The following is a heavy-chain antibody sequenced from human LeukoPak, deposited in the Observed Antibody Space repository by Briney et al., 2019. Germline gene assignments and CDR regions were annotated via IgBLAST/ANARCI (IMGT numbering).Heavy chain of an antibody. V-gene: IGHV3-23*01. CDR2: ISGSGGST. Sequence: GGSLRLSCAASGFTFSSYAMSWVRQAPGKGLEWVSAISGSGGSTSYADSVKGRFTISRDNSKSTLFLQMSSLRAEDTAVYYCAKGSWELPQYYFDYWGQGTLVTVSS. CDR3: AKGSWELPQYYFDY. J-gene: IGHJ4*02. D-gene: IGHD1-26*01. CDR1: GFTFSSYA.